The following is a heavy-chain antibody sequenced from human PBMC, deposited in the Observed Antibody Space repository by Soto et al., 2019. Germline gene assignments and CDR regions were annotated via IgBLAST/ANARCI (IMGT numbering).Heavy chain of an antibody. D-gene: IGHD1-7*01. V-gene: IGHV4-59*01. CDR2: IYYSGST. CDR1: GGSISSYY. Sequence: SETLSLTCTVSGGSISSYYWSWIRQPPGKGLEWIGYIYYSGSTNYNPSLKRRVTISVDTSKNQFSLKLSSVTAADTAVYYCARSEYNWNYSRAFDYWGQGTLVTVSS. CDR3: ARSEYNWNYSRAFDY. J-gene: IGHJ4*02.